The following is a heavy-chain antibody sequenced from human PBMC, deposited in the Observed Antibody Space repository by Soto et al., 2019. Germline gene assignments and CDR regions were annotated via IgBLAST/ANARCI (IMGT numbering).Heavy chain of an antibody. Sequence: ASETLSLTCAVYGGSFSGYYWSWIRQPPGKGLEWIGEINHSGSTNYNPSLKSRVTISVDTSKNQFSLKLSSVTAADTAVYYCARGSMTTVTTLIYHYYGMDVWGQGTTVTVSS. CDR1: GGSFSGYY. J-gene: IGHJ6*02. CDR2: INHSGST. V-gene: IGHV4-34*01. CDR3: ARGSMTTVTTLIYHYYGMDV. D-gene: IGHD4-17*01.